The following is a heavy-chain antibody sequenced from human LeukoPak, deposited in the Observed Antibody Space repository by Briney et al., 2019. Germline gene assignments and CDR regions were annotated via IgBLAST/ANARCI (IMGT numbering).Heavy chain of an antibody. CDR2: ISYDGSNK. CDR3: ARAHSSGWLVYYYYYGMDV. Sequence: GRSLRLSCAASGFTFSSYAMHWVRQAPAKGLEWVAVISYDGSNKYYADSVKGRFTISRDNSKNTLYLQMNSLRAEDTAVYYCARAHSSGWLVYYYYYGMDVWGKGTTVTVSS. V-gene: IGHV3-30*04. D-gene: IGHD6-19*01. CDR1: GFTFSSYA. J-gene: IGHJ6*04.